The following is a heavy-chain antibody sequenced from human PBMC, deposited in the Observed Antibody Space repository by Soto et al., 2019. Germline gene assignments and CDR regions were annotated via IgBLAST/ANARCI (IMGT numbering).Heavy chain of an antibody. CDR3: ARDSPYYSGMDV. V-gene: IGHV4-31*03. J-gene: IGHJ6*02. CDR2: IYYSGNT. Sequence: SETLPLTCTVSGGSISSGGYYWSWIRQHPGKGLEWIGYIYYSGNTYYNPSLKSRITISVDMSKNQVSLRLTSVTAADTAVYYCARDSPYYSGMDVWGQGTTVTVSS. CDR1: GGSISSGGYY.